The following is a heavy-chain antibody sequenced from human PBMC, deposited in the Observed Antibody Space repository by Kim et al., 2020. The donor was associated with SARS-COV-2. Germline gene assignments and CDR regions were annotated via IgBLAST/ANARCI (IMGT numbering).Heavy chain of an antibody. D-gene: IGHD3-10*01. CDR2: IYWDDDK. V-gene: IGHV2-5*02. Sequence: SGPTLVNPTQTLTLTCMFSGFSLSTRGVGVGWFRQPPGKALEWLALIYWDDDKRYSPSLKSRVTITNDTSKNQVILTVTNVDPVDTATYYCAHSRQYYGSGKFYEFDFWGQGTLVTVSS. CDR1: GFSLSTRGVG. J-gene: IGHJ4*02. CDR3: AHSRQYYGSGKFYEFDF.